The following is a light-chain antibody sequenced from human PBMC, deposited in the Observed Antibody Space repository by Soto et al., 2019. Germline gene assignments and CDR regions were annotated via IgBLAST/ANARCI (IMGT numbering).Light chain of an antibody. V-gene: IGLV2-8*01. CDR2: EVV. Sequence: QSALTQPPSASGSPGQSVTIPCTGTKNDIGVYDFVSWYQHHPGKAPRLIIYEVVQRPSGVPDRFSGSKSGNTASLTVSGLQAADEADYFCKSYAGSNTYVFGSGTKSPS. CDR1: KNDIGVYDF. J-gene: IGLJ1*01. CDR3: KSYAGSNTYV.